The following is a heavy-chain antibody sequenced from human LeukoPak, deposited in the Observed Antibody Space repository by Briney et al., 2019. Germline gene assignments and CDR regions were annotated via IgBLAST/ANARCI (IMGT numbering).Heavy chain of an antibody. CDR1: GYTFTGCY. CDR2: INPNSGDT. J-gene: IGHJ4*02. CDR3: ATGVATAFSY. D-gene: IGHD5-18*01. V-gene: IGHV1-2*02. Sequence: ASVKVSCKASGYTFTGCYMHWVRQAPGQGLEWMAWINPNSGDTYSAPKFQGRVTMTRDTSISTASMELSWLSSDDTAVYYCATGVATAFSYWGQGTLVSVSS.